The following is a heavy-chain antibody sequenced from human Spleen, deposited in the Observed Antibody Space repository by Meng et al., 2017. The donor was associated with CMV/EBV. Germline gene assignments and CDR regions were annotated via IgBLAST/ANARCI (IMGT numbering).Heavy chain of an antibody. CDR1: GFNYYGYW. D-gene: IGHD1-26*01. V-gene: IGHV3-7*03. CDR3: ARDRGSSEYYLDN. J-gene: IGHJ4*02. Sequence: GESLKISCAASGFNYYGYWMTWVRQAPGKGLEWVANINQDGSEKYYVESVKGRFTTSRDNAQSSLYLQMNSLRAEDTALYYCARDRGSSEYYLDNWGQGTLVTVSS. CDR2: INQDGSEK.